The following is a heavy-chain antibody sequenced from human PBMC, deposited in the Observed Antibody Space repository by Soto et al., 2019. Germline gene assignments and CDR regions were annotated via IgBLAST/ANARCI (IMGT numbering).Heavy chain of an antibody. J-gene: IGHJ6*02. CDR3: ARRSYSSSWFLDV. V-gene: IGHV5-51*01. CDR1: GYSFTSYW. Sequence: PGEPMKISCKGSGYSFTSYWIGWAREMPGKGLEWMGIIYPGDYDTRYSPSFQGQVTTSADKSISTAYLQWSSLKASDTAMYYCARRSYSSSWFLDVWGQGTTVTVSS. CDR2: IYPGDYDT. D-gene: IGHD6-13*01.